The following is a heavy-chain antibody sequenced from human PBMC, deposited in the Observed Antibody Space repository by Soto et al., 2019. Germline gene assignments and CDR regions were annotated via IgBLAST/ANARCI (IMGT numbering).Heavy chain of an antibody. CDR3: ASGVQGYYYYGMDV. CDR1: GFTVSSNY. Sequence: EVQLVESGGGLVQPGGSLRLSCAASGFTVSSNYMSWVRKAPGKGLEWVSVIYSGGSTYYADSVKGRFTISRDNSKNTLYLQMNSLRAEDTAVYYCASGVQGYYYYGMDVWGQGTTVTVSS. D-gene: IGHD3-10*02. V-gene: IGHV3-66*01. CDR2: IYSGGST. J-gene: IGHJ6*02.